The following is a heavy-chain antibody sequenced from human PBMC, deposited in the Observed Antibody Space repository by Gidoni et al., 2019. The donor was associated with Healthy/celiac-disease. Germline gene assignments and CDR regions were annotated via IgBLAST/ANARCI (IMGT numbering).Heavy chain of an antibody. J-gene: IGHJ6*02. D-gene: IGHD4-17*01. CDR2: IYYMGST. Sequence: QLQLQESGPGLVKPSETLSLTCTVPGGSISSSSYYWGWNRQPPGKGLEWIGSIYYMGSTYYNPSLKSRVTISVDTSKNQFSLKLSSVTAADTAVYYCASLNDYGDPNTYYYYYGMDVWGQGTTVTVSS. CDR1: GGSISSSSYY. CDR3: ASLNDYGDPNTYYYYYGMDV. V-gene: IGHV4-39*01.